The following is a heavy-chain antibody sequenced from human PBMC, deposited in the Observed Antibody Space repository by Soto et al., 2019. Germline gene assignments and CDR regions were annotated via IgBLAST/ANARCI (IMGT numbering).Heavy chain of an antibody. CDR1: GFTFSSYS. CDR2: ISSSSSYI. CDR3: ARDQSVGYYDFCSGYNYYYYYGMDV. V-gene: IGHV3-21*01. Sequence: PGGSLRLSCAASGFTFSSYSMNWVRQAPGKXLEWVSSISSSSSYIYYADSVKGRFTISRDNAKNSLYLQMNSLRAEDTAVYYCARDQSVGYYDFCSGYNYYYYYGMDVWGQGTTVTVSS. J-gene: IGHJ6*02. D-gene: IGHD3-3*01.